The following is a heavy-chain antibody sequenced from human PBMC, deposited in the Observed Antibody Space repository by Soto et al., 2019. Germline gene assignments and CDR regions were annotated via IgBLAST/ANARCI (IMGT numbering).Heavy chain of an antibody. D-gene: IGHD2-2*01. J-gene: IGHJ6*02. CDR1: GYTFTSYG. Sequence: QVQLVQSGAEVKKPGASVKVSCKASGYTFTSYGISWVRQAPGQGLEWMGWISAYNGNTNYAQKLQGRVTMTTDTATXXAXMXRRSLRSDDTAVYYCAREGGYCISTGCYYYYSGMDVWGQGTTVTVSS. CDR2: ISAYNGNT. V-gene: IGHV1-18*01. CDR3: AREGGYCISTGCYYYYSGMDV.